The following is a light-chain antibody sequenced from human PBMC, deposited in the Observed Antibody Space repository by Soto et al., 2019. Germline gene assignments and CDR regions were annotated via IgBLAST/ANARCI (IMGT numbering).Light chain of an antibody. CDR1: SSDIGGYNF. CDR2: EVS. Sequence: QSALTQPASVSGSPGQSITISCTGTSSDIGGYNFVSWYHQHPGKAPKLMIYEVSNRPSGVPDRFSASKSGNTASLTVSGLQAEDEAHYYCTSYAGDNNLVFGGGTKLTVL. CDR3: TSYAGDNNLV. V-gene: IGLV2-8*01. J-gene: IGLJ2*01.